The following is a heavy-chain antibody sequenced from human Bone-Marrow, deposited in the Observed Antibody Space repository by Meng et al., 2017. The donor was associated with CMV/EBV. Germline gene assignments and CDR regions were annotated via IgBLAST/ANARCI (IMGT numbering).Heavy chain of an antibody. V-gene: IGHV3-21*01. Sequence: GESLKISCAASGFTFSSYSMNWVRQAPGKGLEWVSSISSSSSYIYYADSVKGRFTISRDNAKNSLYLQMNSLRAEDTAVYDCASFVGVVNSWGQGTLVTGYS. CDR1: GFTFSSYS. CDR3: ASFVGVVNS. D-gene: IGHD3-3*01. CDR2: ISSSSSYI. J-gene: IGHJ4*02.